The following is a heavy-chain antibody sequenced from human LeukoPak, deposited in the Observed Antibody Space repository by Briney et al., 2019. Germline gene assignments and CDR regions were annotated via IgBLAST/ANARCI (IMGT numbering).Heavy chain of an antibody. J-gene: IGHJ4*02. Sequence: GGSLRLSCAASGFTFSSYWMPWGRQAPAKGQVWVSRINSDGSSTSYADSVKGRFTISRDNAKNTPYLQMNSLRAEDTAVYYCARDGTYSSSSFDYWGQGTLVTVSS. V-gene: IGHV3-74*01. CDR3: ARDGTYSSSSFDY. CDR1: GFTFSSYW. D-gene: IGHD6-6*01. CDR2: INSDGSST.